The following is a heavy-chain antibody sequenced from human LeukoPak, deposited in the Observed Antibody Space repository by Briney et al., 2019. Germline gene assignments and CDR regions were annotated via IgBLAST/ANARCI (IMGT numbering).Heavy chain of an antibody. CDR1: GFTFSSYA. Sequence: GFLRLSCAASGFTFSSYAMSWVRQAPGKGLEWVSAISGSGGSTYYADSVKGRFTISRDNSKNTLYLQMNSLRAEDTAVYYCAKDLWDSGSYYYYYYGMDVWGQGTTVTVSS. CDR3: AKDLWDSGSYYYYYYGMDV. J-gene: IGHJ6*02. V-gene: IGHV3-23*01. D-gene: IGHD3-10*01. CDR2: ISGSGGST.